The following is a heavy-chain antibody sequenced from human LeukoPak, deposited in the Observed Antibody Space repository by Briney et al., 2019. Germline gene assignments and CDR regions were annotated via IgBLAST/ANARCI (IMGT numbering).Heavy chain of an antibody. Sequence: GGSLRLACAASGFTFSSYEMNWVRQAPGKGLEWVSYISSSGSTIYYADSVKGRFTISRDNAKNSLYLQMNSLRAEDTAVYYCATDGGSTSWIAARYWGQGTLVTVSS. CDR3: ATDGGSTSWIAARY. D-gene: IGHD2-2*01. J-gene: IGHJ4*02. CDR1: GFTFSSYE. V-gene: IGHV3-48*03. CDR2: ISSSGSTI.